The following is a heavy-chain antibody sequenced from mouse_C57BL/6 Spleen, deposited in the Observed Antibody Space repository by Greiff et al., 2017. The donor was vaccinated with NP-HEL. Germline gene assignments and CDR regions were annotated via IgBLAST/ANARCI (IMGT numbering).Heavy chain of an antibody. CDR2: IDPENGDT. D-gene: IGHD2-1*01. CDR1: GFNIKDDY. CDR3: TTSDGNHFAY. J-gene: IGHJ3*01. V-gene: IGHV14-4*01. Sequence: EVQLQQPGAELVRPGASVKLSCTASGFNIKDDYMHWVKQRPEQGLEWIGWIDPENGDTEYASKFQGKATITADTSSNTAYLQLSSLTSEDTAVYYCTTSDGNHFAYWGQGTLVTVSA.